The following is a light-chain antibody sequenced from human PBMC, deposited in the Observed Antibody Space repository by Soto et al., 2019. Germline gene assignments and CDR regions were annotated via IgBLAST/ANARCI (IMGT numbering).Light chain of an antibody. V-gene: IGKV1-39*01. CDR2: AAS. CDR1: QTISTY. J-gene: IGKJ1*01. Sequence: DIQMTQSPSSLSASVGDRVTITCRASQTISTYLNCYQQKPGKAPKLLISAASGLQSGVPSRFSGSGSGTHFTLTISSLQHEDIATYYCQQSYSTTPTFRLGTKADLK. CDR3: QQSYSTTPT.